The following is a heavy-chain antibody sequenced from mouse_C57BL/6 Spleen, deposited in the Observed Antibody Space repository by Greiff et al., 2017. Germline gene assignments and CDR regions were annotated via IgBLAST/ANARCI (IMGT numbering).Heavy chain of an antibody. V-gene: IGHV1-9*01. J-gene: IGHJ2*01. CDR3: SRDAYYGSFNWEGDY. CDR2: ILPGSGST. Sequence: VQLQQSGAELMKPGASVKLSCKATGYTFTGYWIEWVKQRPGHGLEWIGEILPGSGSTNYNEKFKGKATFTAYTSSNTAYMQLSSQTTEDSAIFCCSRDAYYGSFNWEGDYWGQGTTRTVSS. D-gene: IGHD1-1*01. CDR1: GYTFTGYW.